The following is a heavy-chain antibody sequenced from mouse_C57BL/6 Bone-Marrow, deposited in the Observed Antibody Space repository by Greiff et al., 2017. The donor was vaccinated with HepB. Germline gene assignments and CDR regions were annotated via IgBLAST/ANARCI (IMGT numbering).Heavy chain of an antibody. CDR1: GYTFTNYK. CDR2: INPTNGGT. CDR3: ARYYYGSSYGWYFDV. V-gene: IGHV1-18*01. D-gene: IGHD1-1*01. J-gene: IGHJ1*03. Sequence: EVQLQQSGPELVKPGASVKIPCKASGYTFTNYKMDGVKQSHGKGLEWMGEINPTNGGTTYNQKFKGKATLTVDKSSSTAYMELRSLTSEDTAVYYCARYYYGSSYGWYFDVWGTGTTVTVSS.